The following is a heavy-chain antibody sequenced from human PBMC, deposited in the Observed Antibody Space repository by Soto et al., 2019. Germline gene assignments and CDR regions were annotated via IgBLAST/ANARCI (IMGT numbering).Heavy chain of an antibody. J-gene: IGHJ4*02. V-gene: IGHV5-51*01. CDR3: ERRRRDGYKKSQLDY. CDR2: IYPGDSDT. CDR1: GYSFTSYW. Sequence: PGESLKISCKGSGYSFTSYWIGWVRQMPGKGLEWMGIIYPGDSDTRYSPSFQGQVTISADKSISTAYLQWSSLKASDTAMYYCERRRRDGYKKSQLDYSGQGTLVTVYS. D-gene: IGHD5-12*01.